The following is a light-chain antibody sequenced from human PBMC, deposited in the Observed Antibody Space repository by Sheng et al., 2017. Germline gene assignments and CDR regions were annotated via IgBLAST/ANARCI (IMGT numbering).Light chain of an antibody. J-gene: IGKJ1*01. CDR2: DAS. CDR1: QSVSSY. V-gene: IGKV3-11*01. Sequence: EIVLTQFPATLSLSPGERATLSCRASQSVSSYLAWYQRQPGQAPRLLIYDASNRATGVPARFSGSGSGTDFTLTINSLEPEDFAVYYCQHRSNWPRTFGQGTTVEIK. CDR3: QHRSNWPRT.